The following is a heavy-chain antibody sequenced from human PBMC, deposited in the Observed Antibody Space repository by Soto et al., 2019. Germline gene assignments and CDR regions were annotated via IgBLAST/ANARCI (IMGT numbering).Heavy chain of an antibody. Sequence: PGGSLRLSCAASGFTFSNAWMSWVRQAPGKGLEWVGRIKSKTDGGTTDYAAPVKGRFTISRDDSKNTLYLQMNSLKTEDTAVYYCTTTPSWGVHGYIDYWGQGTLVTVSS. V-gene: IGHV3-15*01. CDR2: IKSKTDGGTT. CDR3: TTTPSWGVHGYIDY. D-gene: IGHD2-2*02. J-gene: IGHJ4*02. CDR1: GFTFSNAW.